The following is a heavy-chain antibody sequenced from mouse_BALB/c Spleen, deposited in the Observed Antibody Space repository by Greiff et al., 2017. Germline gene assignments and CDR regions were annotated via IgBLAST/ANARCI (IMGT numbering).Heavy chain of an antibody. CDR2: IWAGGST. V-gene: IGHV2-9*02. Sequence: VKLMESGPGLVAPSQSLSITCTVSGFSLTSYGVHWVRQPPGKGLEWLGVIWAGGSTNYNSALMSRLSISKDNSKSQVFLKMNSLQTDDTAMYYCARDYDYDGGTAYWGQGTLVTVSA. CDR3: ARDYDYDGGTAY. CDR1: GFSLTSYG. J-gene: IGHJ3*01. D-gene: IGHD2-4*01.